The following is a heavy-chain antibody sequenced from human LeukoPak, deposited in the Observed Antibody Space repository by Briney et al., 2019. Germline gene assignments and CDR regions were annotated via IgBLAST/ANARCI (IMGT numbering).Heavy chain of an antibody. V-gene: IGHV4-59*12. CDR3: ARDRSYGPDH. J-gene: IGHJ4*02. CDR1: GGSISSYY. D-gene: IGHD5-18*01. CDR2: IYYSGST. Sequence: SETLSLTCTVSGGSISSYYWSWIRQPPGKGLEWIGYIYYSGSTNYKPSLKSRVTMSVDTSKNQFSLKLSPVTAADTAVYYCARDRSYGPDHWGQGTLVTVSS.